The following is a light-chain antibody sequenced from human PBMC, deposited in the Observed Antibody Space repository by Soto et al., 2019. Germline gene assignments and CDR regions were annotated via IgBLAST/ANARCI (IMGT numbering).Light chain of an antibody. CDR1: SSNIGGNS. CDR3: GSWDSSLSANV. Sequence: QSVLTQPPSVSATPGQTVTISCSGSSSNIGGNSVYWYQQLPGTAPKLLIYDDNKRPSGIPDRFSGSKSGTSATLGITGFQTGDEADYYCGSWDSSLSANVFGTGTQVTVL. J-gene: IGLJ1*01. CDR2: DDN. V-gene: IGLV1-51*01.